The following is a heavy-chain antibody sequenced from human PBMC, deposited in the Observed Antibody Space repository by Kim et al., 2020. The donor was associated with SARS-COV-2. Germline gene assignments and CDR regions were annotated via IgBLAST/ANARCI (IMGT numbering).Heavy chain of an antibody. J-gene: IGHJ4*02. Sequence: YYNPALKSRVTILVDTSKNQYSLKLSSVTAADTAVYYCARFYDFWSSYDYWGQGTLVTVSS. V-gene: IGHV4-39*01. D-gene: IGHD3-3*01. CDR3: ARFYDFWSSYDY.